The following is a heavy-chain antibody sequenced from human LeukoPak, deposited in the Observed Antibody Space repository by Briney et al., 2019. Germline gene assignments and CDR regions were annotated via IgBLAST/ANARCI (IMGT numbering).Heavy chain of an antibody. D-gene: IGHD2-8*01. CDR2: ISSSSSTI. CDR1: GFTFSSYS. Sequence: GGSLRLSCAASGFTFSSYSMSWVRQAPGRGLEWVSYISSSSSTISYPDSVKGRFTISRDNAKNSLYLQMNNLRAEDTAVYYCARDRCTNGVCYTFAYWGQGTLVTVSS. J-gene: IGHJ4*02. CDR3: ARDRCTNGVCYTFAY. V-gene: IGHV3-48*01.